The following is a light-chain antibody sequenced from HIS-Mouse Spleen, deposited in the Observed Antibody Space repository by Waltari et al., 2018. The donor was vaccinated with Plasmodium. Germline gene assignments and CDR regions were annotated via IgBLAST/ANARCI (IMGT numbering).Light chain of an antibody. J-gene: IGLJ2*01. Sequence: SYELTQPPSVSVSPGQTASITCSGDKLGDKYACWYQQKPGQSPVLVIYQDSKRPSGIPERFTGSNSGNTATLTIRGTQAMDEAVYYCQAWDSSTVVFGGGTKLTVL. CDR1: KLGDKY. CDR3: QAWDSSTVV. V-gene: IGLV3-1*01. CDR2: QDS.